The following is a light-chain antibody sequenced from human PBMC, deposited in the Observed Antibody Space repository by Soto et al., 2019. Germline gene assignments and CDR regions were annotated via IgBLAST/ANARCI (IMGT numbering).Light chain of an antibody. Sequence: SPSTVSAHNGDGVPMPCLASQSISSYLNWYQQKPGKAPKLQIYAASSLQSGVPSMFSGSGSGTDFTLTISSLQPEDFATYYCQQSDSTPPTFGHGSNVDV. CDR2: AAS. CDR1: QSISSY. J-gene: IGKJ3*01. CDR3: QQSDSTPPT. V-gene: IGKV1-39*01.